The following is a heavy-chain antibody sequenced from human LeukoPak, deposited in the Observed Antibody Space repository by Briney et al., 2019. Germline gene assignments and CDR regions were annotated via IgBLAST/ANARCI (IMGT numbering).Heavy chain of an antibody. CDR2: MNPNSGNT. Sequence: ASVKVSCKASGYTFTSYDINWVRQATGQGLEWMGWMNPNSGNTGYAQKFQGRVTMTRDTSISTAYMELSSLRSEDAAVYYCARGRFRWELEIRDFDYWGQGTLVTVSS. CDR3: ARGRFRWELEIRDFDY. V-gene: IGHV1-8*01. J-gene: IGHJ4*02. D-gene: IGHD1-26*01. CDR1: GYTFTSYD.